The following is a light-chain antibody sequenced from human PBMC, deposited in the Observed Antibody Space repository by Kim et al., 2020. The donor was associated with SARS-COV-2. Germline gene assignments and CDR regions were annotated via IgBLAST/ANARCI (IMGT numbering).Light chain of an antibody. Sequence: DIQMTQSPSTLSASVGDRVTMTCRTTQSISSHLNWYQQKPGRAPKLLISAASTLQGGVPSRFSGSGSETDFTLTISSLQPEDFATYFCRQSYITPLTFGPGTKVDI. CDR3: RQSYITPLT. CDR2: AAS. J-gene: IGKJ3*01. CDR1: QSISSH. V-gene: IGKV1-39*01.